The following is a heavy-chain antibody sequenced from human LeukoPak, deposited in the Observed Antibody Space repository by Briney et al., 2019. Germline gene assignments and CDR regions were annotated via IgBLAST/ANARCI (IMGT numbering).Heavy chain of an antibody. CDR1: GYTFTSYY. Sequence: GASVKVSCKASGYTFTSYYMHWVRQAPGQGLEWMGIINPSGGSTSYAQKLQGRVTMTRDTSTSTVYMELSSLRSEDTAVYYCARGPHIGYCSSTSCLPLFDPWGQGTLVTVSS. CDR3: ARGPHIGYCSSTSCLPLFDP. J-gene: IGHJ5*02. CDR2: INPSGGST. V-gene: IGHV1-46*01. D-gene: IGHD2-2*01.